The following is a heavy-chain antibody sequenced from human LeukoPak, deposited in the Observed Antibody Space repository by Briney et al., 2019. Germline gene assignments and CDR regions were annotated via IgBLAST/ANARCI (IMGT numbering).Heavy chain of an antibody. CDR1: GYTFTSYY. CDR2: INPSGGST. J-gene: IGHJ5*02. CDR3: ARGRRCRSTSCHNWFDP. Sequence: ASVKVSCKASGYTFTSYYMHWVRQAPGQGLEWMGIINPSGGSTSYAQKFQGRVTMTRDTSTSTVYMELSSLRSEDTAVYYCARGRRCRSTSCHNWFDPWGQGTLVTVSS. D-gene: IGHD2-2*01. V-gene: IGHV1-46*01.